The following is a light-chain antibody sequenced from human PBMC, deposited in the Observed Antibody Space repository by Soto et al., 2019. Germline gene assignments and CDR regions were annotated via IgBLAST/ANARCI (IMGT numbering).Light chain of an antibody. V-gene: IGKV1-5*01. J-gene: IGKJ4*01. CDR1: QNIRTW. CDR3: QKYDDY. CDR2: GAT. Sequence: DIQMTQSPSTLSASVGDRVTITCRTSQNIRTWLDWYQQRPGKAPRLLIYGATTLESGVPSRFSGSGSVTEFTLTISSLQPDDFASYDCQKYDDYFGGGTRVELK.